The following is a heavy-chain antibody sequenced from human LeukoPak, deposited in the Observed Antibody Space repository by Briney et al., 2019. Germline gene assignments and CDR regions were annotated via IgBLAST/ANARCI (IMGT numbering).Heavy chain of an antibody. CDR1: GFTFGDYV. V-gene: IGHV3-49*03. CDR2: IKSKTYGGTT. D-gene: IGHD3-22*01. CDR3: SRGGRRDYDSSSFYSYFDF. Sequence: GSLRLSCTASGFTFGDYVMSWFRQAPGKGLEWVGFIKSKTYGGTTEYAASVKGRFTISRDDSKSIAFLQMNSLTTEDTAVYYCSRGGRRDYDSSSFYSYFDFWGQGTLVTVSS. J-gene: IGHJ4*02.